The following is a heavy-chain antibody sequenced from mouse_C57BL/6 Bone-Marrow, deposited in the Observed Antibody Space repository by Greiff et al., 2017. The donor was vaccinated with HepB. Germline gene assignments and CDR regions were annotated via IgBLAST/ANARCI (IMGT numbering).Heavy chain of an antibody. D-gene: IGHD2-4*01. CDR1: GYTFTSYW. Sequence: QVQLKQPGAELVRPGSSVKLSCKASGYTFTSYWMDWVKQRPGQGLEWIGNIYPSDSETHYNQKFKDKATLTVDKSSSKAYMQLSSLTSEDSAVYYCARMITDYFDYWGQGTTLTVSS. CDR2: IYPSDSET. CDR3: ARMITDYFDY. J-gene: IGHJ2*01. V-gene: IGHV1-61*01.